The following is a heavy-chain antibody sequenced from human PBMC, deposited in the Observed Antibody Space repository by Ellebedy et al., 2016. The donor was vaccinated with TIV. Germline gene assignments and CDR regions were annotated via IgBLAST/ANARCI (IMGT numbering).Heavy chain of an antibody. CDR3: ARPWVEMATIGDAFDI. V-gene: IGHV3-23*01. CDR1: GFAVSSNG. Sequence: GESLKISCAASGFAVSSNGMSWVRQAPGKGLEWVSAISGSGGSTYYADAVKGRFTISRDNSKNTLYLHMNSLRAEDTAVYYCARPWVEMATIGDAFDIWGQGTMVTVSS. J-gene: IGHJ3*02. CDR2: ISGSGGST. D-gene: IGHD5-24*01.